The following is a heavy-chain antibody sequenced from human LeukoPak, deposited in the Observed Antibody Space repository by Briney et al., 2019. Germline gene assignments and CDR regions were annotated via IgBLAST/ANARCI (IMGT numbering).Heavy chain of an antibody. CDR2: ISAYNGNT. Sequence: ASVKVSCKASGYTFTSYGISWVRQAPGQGLEWMGWISAYNGNTDYAQKFQGRVTMTTDTSTSTAYMDLRSLRSDDTAVYYCARVGAYCTSTSCFDYWGLGTLATVSS. D-gene: IGHD2-2*01. CDR3: ARVGAYCTSTSCFDY. CDR1: GYTFTSYG. V-gene: IGHV1-18*01. J-gene: IGHJ4*02.